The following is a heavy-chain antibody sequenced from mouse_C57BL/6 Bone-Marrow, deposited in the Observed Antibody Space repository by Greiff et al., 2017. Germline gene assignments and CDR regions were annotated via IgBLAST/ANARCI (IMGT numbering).Heavy chain of an antibody. V-gene: IGHV14-4*01. Sequence: VQLKESGAELVRPGASVKLSCTASGFNIKDDYMHWVKQRPEQGLEWIGWIDPENGDTEYASKFQGKATITAHTSSNTAYLQLSSLTYEDTAVYYCTSTTVVATPYYLDYWGQGTTLTVSS. J-gene: IGHJ2*01. D-gene: IGHD1-1*01. CDR2: IDPENGDT. CDR1: GFNIKDDY. CDR3: TSTTVVATPYYLDY.